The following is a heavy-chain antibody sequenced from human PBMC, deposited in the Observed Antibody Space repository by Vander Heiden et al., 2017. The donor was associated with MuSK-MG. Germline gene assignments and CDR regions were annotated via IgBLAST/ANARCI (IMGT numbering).Heavy chain of an antibody. CDR3: ARLGTKYSSGWNDY. Sequence: QVQLVQSGAEVKKPGASVKVSCKASGYTFTDCGMTWVRQAPGQGLEWMGWISGYNGNRNYARNLQGRLTLTTDTSARTAYMELRSLKSDETAVYYCARLGTKYSSGWNDYWGQGTLLTVSS. CDR2: ISGYNGNR. J-gene: IGHJ4*02. D-gene: IGHD6-19*01. CDR1: GYTFTDCG. V-gene: IGHV1-18*01.